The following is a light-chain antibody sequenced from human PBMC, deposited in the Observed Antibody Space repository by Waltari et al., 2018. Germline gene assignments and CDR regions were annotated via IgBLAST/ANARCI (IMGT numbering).Light chain of an antibody. Sequence: DVVMTQSPLSLPVTLGQPASISCRSSQSLVYSDGDTYLNWFQQRPGQSPRRLIYRVSNRDAGVPDRFSGSGSGTDFTLKISGVEAEVVGIYYCMQGTRWPRTFGQGTRVEIK. V-gene: IGKV2-30*01. J-gene: IGKJ1*01. CDR2: RVS. CDR1: QSLVYSDGDTY. CDR3: MQGTRWPRT.